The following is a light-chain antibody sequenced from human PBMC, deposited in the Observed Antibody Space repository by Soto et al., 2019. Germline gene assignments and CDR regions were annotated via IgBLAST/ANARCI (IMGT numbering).Light chain of an antibody. Sequence: EIVMTQSPLSLSVTPGEPASISCRSSQSLLHSNGYNCLDWYLQKPGQSPKLLIYLGSNRASGVPDRFSGSGSGTDFTLKISRVEAADVGIYYCMQGLKTPLTFGGGTKVEIK. CDR1: QSLLHSNGYNC. V-gene: IGKV2-28*01. CDR3: MQGLKTPLT. CDR2: LGS. J-gene: IGKJ4*01.